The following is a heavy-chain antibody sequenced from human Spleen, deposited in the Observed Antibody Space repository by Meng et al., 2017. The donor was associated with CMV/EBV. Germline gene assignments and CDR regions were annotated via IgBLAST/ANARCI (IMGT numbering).Heavy chain of an antibody. CDR2: INWNGARI. Sequence: GESLKISCAASGLTFSAYWMSWVRQAPGKGLEGVSTINWNGARIGYVDSVKGRFTISRDNAKNSLELQMHSLRPEDTALYYCAKDSNYGNAFDIWGRGTLVTVSS. J-gene: IGHJ3*02. CDR3: AKDSNYGNAFDI. V-gene: IGHV3-20*04. D-gene: IGHD4-11*01. CDR1: GLTFSAYW.